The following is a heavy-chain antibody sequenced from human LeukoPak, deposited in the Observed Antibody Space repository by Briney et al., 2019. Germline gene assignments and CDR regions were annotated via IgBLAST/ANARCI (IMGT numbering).Heavy chain of an antibody. CDR2: FSWNSGSI. D-gene: IGHD3-22*01. CDR3: AKDILRYYYDSRNAFDI. CDR1: GFPFDVYP. V-gene: IGHV3-9*01. Sequence: PGGPLRLSCAPSGFPFDVYPMPWARQAPGKGPEWVSGFSWNSGSIGYADSVKGRFTISRDNAKNSLYLQMNSLRAEDTALYYCAKDILRYYYDSRNAFDIWGQGTMVTVSS. J-gene: IGHJ3*02.